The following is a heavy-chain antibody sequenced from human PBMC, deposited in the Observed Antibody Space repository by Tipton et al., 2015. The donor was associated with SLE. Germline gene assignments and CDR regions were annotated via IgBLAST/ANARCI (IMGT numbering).Heavy chain of an antibody. CDR3: ARSLAFPPSVMVRGATRGAFDI. V-gene: IGHV4-59*12. J-gene: IGHJ3*02. CDR1: GGSISSYY. Sequence: LRLSCTVSGGSISSYYWSWIRQPPGKGLEWIGYIYYSGTTNYNPSLKSRVIISVDTSKNQFSLKLTSVTAADTAVYYCARSLAFPPSVMVRGATRGAFDIWGQGTMVTVSS. CDR2: IYYSGTT. D-gene: IGHD3-10*01.